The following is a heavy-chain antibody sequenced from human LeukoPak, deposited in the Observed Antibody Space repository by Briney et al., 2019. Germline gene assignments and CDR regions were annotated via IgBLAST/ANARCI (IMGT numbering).Heavy chain of an antibody. V-gene: IGHV3-20*01. CDR2: INWNGGST. Sequence: GGSLRLSCAASGFTFSSYWMSWVRQAPGKGLEWVSGINWNGGSTGYADSVKGRFTISRDNAKNSLYLQMNSLRAEDTALYHCARVVLYSSSWSPFDYWGQGTLVTVSS. D-gene: IGHD6-13*01. CDR1: GFTFSSYW. CDR3: ARVVLYSSSWSPFDY. J-gene: IGHJ4*02.